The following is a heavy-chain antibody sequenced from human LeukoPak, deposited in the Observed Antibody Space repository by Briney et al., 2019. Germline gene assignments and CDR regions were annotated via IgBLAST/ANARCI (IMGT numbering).Heavy chain of an antibody. CDR3: ARSSTGYSSSWYWFDP. D-gene: IGHD6-13*01. CDR2: IIPIFGTA. Sequence: SVKVSCKASGGTFSSYAISWVRQAPGQGLEWMGGIIPIFGTANYAQKFQGRVTITADESTSTAYMELSSLRSEDTAVYYCARSSTGYSSSWYWFDPWGQGTLVTVYS. J-gene: IGHJ5*02. CDR1: GGTFSSYA. V-gene: IGHV1-69*13.